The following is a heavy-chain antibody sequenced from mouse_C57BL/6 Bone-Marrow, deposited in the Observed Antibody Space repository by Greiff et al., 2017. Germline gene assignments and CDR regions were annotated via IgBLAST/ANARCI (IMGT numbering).Heavy chain of an antibody. J-gene: IGHJ4*01. Sequence: EVKVVESGGGLVQSGRSLRLSCATSGFTFSDFYMEWVRQAPGKGLEWIAASRNKANDYTTEYSASVKGRFIVSRDTSQSILYLQMNALRAEDTAIYYCARENWDGMDYWGQGTSVTVSS. CDR3: ARENWDGMDY. V-gene: IGHV7-1*01. D-gene: IGHD4-1*01. CDR1: GFTFSDFY. CDR2: SRNKANDYTT.